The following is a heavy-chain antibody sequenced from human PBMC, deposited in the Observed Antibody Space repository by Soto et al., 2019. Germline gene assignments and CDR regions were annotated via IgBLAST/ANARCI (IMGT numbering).Heavy chain of an antibody. V-gene: IGHV5-51*01. Sequence: GESLKISCKGSGCSFTSYWIGWVRQMPGKGLEWMGIIYPGDSDTRYSPSFQGQVTISADKSISTAYLQWSSLKASDTAMYYCARPRDGHKGKNYYGMDVWGQGTTVTVSS. CDR1: GCSFTSYW. CDR3: ARPRDGHKGKNYYGMDV. J-gene: IGHJ6*02. CDR2: IYPGDSDT.